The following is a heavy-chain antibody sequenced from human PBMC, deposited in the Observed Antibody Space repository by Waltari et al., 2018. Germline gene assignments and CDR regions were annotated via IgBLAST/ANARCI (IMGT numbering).Heavy chain of an antibody. Sequence: QLQLQESGPGLVKPSETLSLTCTVSGGSISSSSYYWGWIRQPPGKGLEWIGSIYYSGSTYYNPSLKSRVTISVDTSKNQFSLKLSSVTAADTAVYYCARVHCSGGSCYSTTLDAFDIWGQGTMVTVSS. V-gene: IGHV4-39*07. CDR2: IYYSGST. CDR3: ARVHCSGGSCYSTTLDAFDI. CDR1: GGSISSSSYY. J-gene: IGHJ3*02. D-gene: IGHD2-15*01.